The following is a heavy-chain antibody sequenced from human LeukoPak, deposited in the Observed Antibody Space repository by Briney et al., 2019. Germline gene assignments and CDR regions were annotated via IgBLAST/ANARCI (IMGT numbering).Heavy chain of an antibody. Sequence: GASVKVSCRVSGYTVTELSIHGVRRAPGKGLEGVGGFDVEDGEIIFAQTFHGRVPMTEDTPTDPPHMPLSSLTSADTAVYYCPTPRPPLGGRRRSTTRHHAFDIWRQATMVTVSS. V-gene: IGHV1-24*01. CDR3: PTPRPPLGGRRRSTTRHHAFDI. CDR1: GYTVTELS. D-gene: IGHD1-1*01. J-gene: IGHJ3*02. CDR2: FDVEDGEI.